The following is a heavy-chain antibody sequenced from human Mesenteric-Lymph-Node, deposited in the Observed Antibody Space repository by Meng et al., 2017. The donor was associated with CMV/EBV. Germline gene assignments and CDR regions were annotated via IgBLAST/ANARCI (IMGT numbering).Heavy chain of an antibody. CDR3: ARGFLVSPYFDY. V-gene: IGHV1-8*03. D-gene: IGHD4-23*01. CDR1: GYTFTSYD. Sequence: ASVKVSCKASGYTFTSYDINWVRQATGQGLEWMGWMNPNSGNTGYAQKFQGRVTITRNTSISTAYMELSSLRSEDTAVYYCARGFLVSPYFDYWGQGTLVTVSS. CDR2: MNPNSGNT. J-gene: IGHJ4*02.